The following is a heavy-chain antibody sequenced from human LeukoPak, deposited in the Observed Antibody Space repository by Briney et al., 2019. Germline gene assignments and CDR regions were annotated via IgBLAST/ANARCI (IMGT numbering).Heavy chain of an antibody. J-gene: IGHJ4*02. V-gene: IGHV3-48*04. D-gene: IGHD3-22*01. CDR3: ARGQKKMYYYDSSGYYFLFDY. CDR1: GFTFSSYS. CDR2: ISSRSATI. Sequence: GGSLRLSCAASGFTFSSYSMNWVRQAPGKGLEWVSYISSRSATIYYADSVKGRFTISRDNAKNSLYLQMNSLRAEDTALYYCARGQKKMYYYDSSGYYFLFDYWGQGTLVTVSS.